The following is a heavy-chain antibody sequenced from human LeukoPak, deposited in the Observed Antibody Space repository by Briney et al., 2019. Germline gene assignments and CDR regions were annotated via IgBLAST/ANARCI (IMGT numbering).Heavy chain of an antibody. CDR1: GGSFSNFA. CDR2: IIPMFNTA. Sequence: SVKVSCKASGGSFSNFALTWVRQAPGQGLEWMGGIIPMFNTANYAQKFQGRLTITADESTSTTYMELSSLRSEDTAIYYCAKAGDYYVSGSLYYYYMDVWGKGTTVTISS. D-gene: IGHD3-10*01. CDR3: AKAGDYYVSGSLYYYYMDV. V-gene: IGHV1-69*13. J-gene: IGHJ6*03.